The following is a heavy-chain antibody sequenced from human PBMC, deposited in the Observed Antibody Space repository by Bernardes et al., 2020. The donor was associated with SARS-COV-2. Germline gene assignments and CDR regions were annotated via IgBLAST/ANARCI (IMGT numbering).Heavy chain of an antibody. V-gene: IGHV3-30-3*01. Sequence: GGSLRLSCAASGFIFSNYAMHWVRQAPGKGLEWVAFISFDGTNKYYADSVKGRFTISRDNSKNTLYLQIDSLRVEDTAVYYCARVSAALRVAPTRYFQHWGQGSLVTVSS. J-gene: IGHJ1*01. CDR2: ISFDGTNK. CDR1: GFIFSNYA. D-gene: IGHD2-15*01. CDR3: ARVSAALRVAPTRYFQH.